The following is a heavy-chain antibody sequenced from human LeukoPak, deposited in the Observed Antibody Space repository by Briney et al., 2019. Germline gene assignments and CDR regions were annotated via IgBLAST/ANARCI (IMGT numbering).Heavy chain of an antibody. J-gene: IGHJ4*02. CDR1: GGSISSYY. Sequence: SETLSLTCTVSGGSISSYYWSWIRQPPGKGLEWIGYIYTSGSTNYNPSLKSRVTISVDTSKNQFSLKLSSVTAADTAVYYCAGHSPGEFYDFWSGYPKRYYFDYWGQGTLVTVSS. D-gene: IGHD3-3*01. V-gene: IGHV4-4*09. CDR3: AGHSPGEFYDFWSGYPKRYYFDY. CDR2: IYTSGST.